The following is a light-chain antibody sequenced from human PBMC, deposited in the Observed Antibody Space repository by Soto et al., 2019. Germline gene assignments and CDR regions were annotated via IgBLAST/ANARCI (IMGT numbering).Light chain of an antibody. V-gene: IGLV1-40*01. Sequence: QSVLTQPPSVSGAPGHRVTISCTGSSSNIGAGYDVHWYQQLPGTAPKLLIYGNSNRPSGVPDRFSGSKSGTSASLAITGLQAEDEADYYCQSYDSSLRYVFGTGTKVTVL. CDR2: GNS. J-gene: IGLJ1*01. CDR1: SSNIGAGYD. CDR3: QSYDSSLRYV.